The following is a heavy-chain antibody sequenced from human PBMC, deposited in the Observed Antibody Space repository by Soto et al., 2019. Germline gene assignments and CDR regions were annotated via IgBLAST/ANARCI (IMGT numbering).Heavy chain of an antibody. CDR2: TYFRSKWYN. J-gene: IGHJ5*02. Sequence: SQTLSLTCAISGDSVSSNSAAWNWIRQSPSRGLEWLGRTYFRSKWYNDYAVSVKSRIIINPDTSNNQFSLQLNSVTPEDTAVYFCAKGDNLGPKTGYAFDPWGQGIMVTVSS. CDR1: GDSVSSNSAA. CDR3: AKGDNLGPKTGYAFDP. D-gene: IGHD5-12*01. V-gene: IGHV6-1*01.